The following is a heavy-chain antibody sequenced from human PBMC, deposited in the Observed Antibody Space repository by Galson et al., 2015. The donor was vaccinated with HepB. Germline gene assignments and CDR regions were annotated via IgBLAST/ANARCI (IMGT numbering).Heavy chain of an antibody. Sequence: SLRLSCAASGFTFSDYRMNWVRQAPGKGLEWISYISRSSKVIHYADSVKGRFTISRDNAKNSLYLQMDSLRDGDTAVYYRVRDGGDSYNWFDLWGQGTLVTVSS. CDR1: GFTFSDYR. D-gene: IGHD2-21*01. J-gene: IGHJ5*02. CDR2: ISRSSKVI. CDR3: VRDGGDSYNWFDL. V-gene: IGHV3-48*02.